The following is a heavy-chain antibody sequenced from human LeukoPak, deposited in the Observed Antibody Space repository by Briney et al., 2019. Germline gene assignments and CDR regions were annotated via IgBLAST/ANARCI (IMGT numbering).Heavy chain of an antibody. D-gene: IGHD6-13*01. Sequence: SVKVSCKSSGGTFSSYAISWVRQAPGQGLEWMGGIIPIFGTANYAQKFQGRVTITTDESTSTAYMELSSLRSEDTAVYYCARGGLAAADAFDIWGQGTMVTVSS. J-gene: IGHJ3*02. CDR2: IIPIFGTA. CDR1: GGTFSSYA. V-gene: IGHV1-69*05. CDR3: ARGGLAAADAFDI.